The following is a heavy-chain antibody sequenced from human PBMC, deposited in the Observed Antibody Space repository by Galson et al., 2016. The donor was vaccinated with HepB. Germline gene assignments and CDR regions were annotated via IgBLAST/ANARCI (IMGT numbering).Heavy chain of an antibody. J-gene: IGHJ6*02. CDR2: IYPSDSNT. CDR3: IYGSSSEGYNYYGMDV. CDR1: GYRFTSHW. Sequence: QSGAEVKKPGESLKISCKASGYRFTSHWIGWVRQMPGKGLEWMGSIYPSDSNTRYSPSFEGQVTFSADKSITTAYLQWSSLKASDTGMYYCIYGSSSEGYNYYGMDVWGQGTTVTVSS. V-gene: IGHV5-51*01. D-gene: IGHD6-6*01.